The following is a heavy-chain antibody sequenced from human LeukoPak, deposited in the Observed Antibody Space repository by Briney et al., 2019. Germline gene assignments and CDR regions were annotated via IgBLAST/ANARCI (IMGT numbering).Heavy chain of an antibody. J-gene: IGHJ3*02. Sequence: GGSLRLSCAASGFTFSSYEMNWVRQAPGKGLEWVSYISSSGSTIYYEASVKGRFTISRDNAKNSLYLQMNSLRAEDTAVYYCAAGPTSPPYYYGSGSYYRNDAFDIWGQGTMVTVSS. CDR1: GFTFSSYE. V-gene: IGHV3-48*03. D-gene: IGHD3-10*01. CDR3: AAGPTSPPYYYGSGSYYRNDAFDI. CDR2: ISSSGSTI.